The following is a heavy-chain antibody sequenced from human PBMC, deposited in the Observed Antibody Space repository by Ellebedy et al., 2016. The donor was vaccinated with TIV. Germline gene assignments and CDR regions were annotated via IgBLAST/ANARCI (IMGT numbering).Heavy chain of an antibody. J-gene: IGHJ3*02. D-gene: IGHD2-21*02. V-gene: IGHV1-24*01. CDR3: TTDSSKSALVMMTSAHAFDI. CDR2: FYPEKGER. CDR1: GYSLIGLS. Sequence: AASVKVSCKVSGYSLIGLSMHWVRQPPGKGLEWMGGFYPEKGERKSAQRFQGRVTMTEDPSTDTAYMELSSLRSEDTAVYFCTTDSSKSALVMMTSAHAFDIWGQGTMVIVSS.